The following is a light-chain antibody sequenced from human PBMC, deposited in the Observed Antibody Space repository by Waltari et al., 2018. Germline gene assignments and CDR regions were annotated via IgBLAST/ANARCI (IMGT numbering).Light chain of an antibody. V-gene: IGLV1-40*01. CDR1: GSNLGAGSD. J-gene: IGLJ3*02. CDR3: QSYDTSLSVV. CDR2: GST. Sequence: QSVLTQPPSVSGAPGQRVTISCTGSGSNLGAGSDVPWYQQLPRAAPKLLIYGSTSRPLGVPARFFGSTSGTSASLAITGLQAEDEADYYCQSYDTSLSVVFGGGTKLTVL.